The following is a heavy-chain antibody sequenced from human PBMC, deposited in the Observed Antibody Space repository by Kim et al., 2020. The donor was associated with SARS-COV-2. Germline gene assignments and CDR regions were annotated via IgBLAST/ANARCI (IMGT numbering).Heavy chain of an antibody. CDR1: GGSISSSSYY. J-gene: IGHJ5*02. CDR3: ARDQGHLGGWFDP. CDR2: IYYSGST. V-gene: IGHV4-39*07. D-gene: IGHD3-16*01. Sequence: SETMSLTCTVSGGSISSSSYYWGWIRQPPGKGLEWIGSIYYSGSTYYNPSLKSRVTISVDTSKNQFSLKLSSVTAADTAVYYCARDQGHLGGWFDPWGQGTLVTVSS.